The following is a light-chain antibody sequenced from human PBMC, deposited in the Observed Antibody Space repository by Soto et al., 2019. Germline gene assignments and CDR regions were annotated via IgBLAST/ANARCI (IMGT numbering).Light chain of an antibody. CDR1: SSDVGGYNY. V-gene: IGLV2-14*01. CDR2: EVS. Sequence: QSALTQPASVSGSPGQSITISCTRTSSDVGGYNYVSWYQQHPGKAPKLMIYEVSNRPSGVSNRFSGAKSGNTVSLTISGLQAEDEADYYCSSYTSSSIDYVFGTGTKLTVL. J-gene: IGLJ1*01. CDR3: SSYTSSSIDYV.